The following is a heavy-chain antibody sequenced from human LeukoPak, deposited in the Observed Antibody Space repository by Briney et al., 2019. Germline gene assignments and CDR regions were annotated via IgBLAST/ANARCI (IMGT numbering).Heavy chain of an antibody. CDR1: GFTFDDYA. CDR2: ISWNSGSI. V-gene: IGHV3-9*01. D-gene: IGHD3-10*01. J-gene: IGHJ4*02. CDR3: AKDRGVKD. Sequence: AGGSLRLSCAASGFTFDDYAMHWVRQAPGKGLEWVSGISWNSGSIGYADSVKGRFTISRDNAKNSLYLQMNSLRAEDTALYYCAKDRGVKDWGQGTLVTVSS.